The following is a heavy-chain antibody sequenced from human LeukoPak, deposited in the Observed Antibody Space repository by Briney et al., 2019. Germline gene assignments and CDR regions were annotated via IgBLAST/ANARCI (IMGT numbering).Heavy chain of an antibody. V-gene: IGHV4-38-2*02. CDR2: IYHSGRT. CDR3: AREWDYSGSYELSYYYYMDV. Sequence: SETLSLTCTVSGYSISSGYYWGWIRQPPGKGLEWIGAIYHSGRTYYNPSLKSRVTISVDTSKNQFSLKLSSVTAADTAVYYCAREWDYSGSYELSYYYYMDVWGKGTTVTISS. D-gene: IGHD1-26*01. CDR1: GYSISSGYY. J-gene: IGHJ6*03.